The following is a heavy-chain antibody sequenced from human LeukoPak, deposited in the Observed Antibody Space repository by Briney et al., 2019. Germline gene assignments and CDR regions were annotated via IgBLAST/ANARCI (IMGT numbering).Heavy chain of an antibody. Sequence: GGSLRLSCAVSGITLSNYGMSWVRQAPGKGLEWVAGISGSGGSTYYADSVKGWFTISRDNSKNTLYLQMNSLRAEDTAVYFCAKRGVVIRVILVGFHKEAYYFDSWGQGALVTVSS. J-gene: IGHJ4*02. D-gene: IGHD3-22*01. V-gene: IGHV3-23*01. CDR3: AKRGVVIRVILVGFHKEAYYFDS. CDR1: GITLSNYG. CDR2: ISGSGGST.